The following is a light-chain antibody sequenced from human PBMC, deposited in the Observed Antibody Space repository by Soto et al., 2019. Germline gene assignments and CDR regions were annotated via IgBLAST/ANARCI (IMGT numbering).Light chain of an antibody. CDR1: QSISSY. CDR2: AAS. Sequence: DIQMTQSPSSLSASVGDRVTITCRASQSISSYLNWYQQNPGKAPKLLIYAASSLQSGVPSRFSGSGSGTDFTLTISSLQPEDFATYYCQQSYSTPLRFGQGNKVEIK. CDR3: QQSYSTPLR. V-gene: IGKV1-39*01. J-gene: IGKJ1*01.